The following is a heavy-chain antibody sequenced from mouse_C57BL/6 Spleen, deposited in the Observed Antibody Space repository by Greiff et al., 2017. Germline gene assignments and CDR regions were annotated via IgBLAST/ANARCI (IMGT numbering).Heavy chain of an antibody. CDR2: IHPNSGST. Sequence: QVQLQQSGAELVKPGASVKLSCKASGYTFTSYWMHWVKQRPGQGLEWIGMIHPNSGSTNYNEKFKSKATLTVDKSSSTAYMQLSSLTSEDSAVYYCARGGDYGGFAYWGQGTLVTVSA. CDR1: GYTFTSYW. J-gene: IGHJ3*01. V-gene: IGHV1-64*01. D-gene: IGHD2-4*01. CDR3: ARGGDYGGFAY.